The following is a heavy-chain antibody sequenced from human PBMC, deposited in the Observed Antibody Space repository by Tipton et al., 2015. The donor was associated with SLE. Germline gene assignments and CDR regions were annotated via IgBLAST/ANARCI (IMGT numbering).Heavy chain of an antibody. CDR3: ARGGVGGYDYFDY. V-gene: IGHV4-31*03. D-gene: IGHD5-12*01. CDR1: GDSISNVNYY. CDR2: VYYSGNT. J-gene: IGHJ4*02. Sequence: TLSLTCTVSGDSISNVNYYWNWLRQRPGKGLEWIGYVYYSGNTLYNPSLRSRVTMSADTSKNHFSLNLSSVTAADTAVYYCARGGVGGYDYFDYWGQGALVTVSS.